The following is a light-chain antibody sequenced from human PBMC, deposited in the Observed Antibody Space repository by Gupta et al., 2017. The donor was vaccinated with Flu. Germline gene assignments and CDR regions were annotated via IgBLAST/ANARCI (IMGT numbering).Light chain of an antibody. V-gene: IGLV1-44*01. CDR1: SSNIGSNP. Sequence: QSVLAQPPSASETPGHRVTISCSGSSSNIGSNPVNWYQQVQGPAHNLRILVNSQRTSGVPDRFSCSNSGTGDSPAISGLQSEDEADYDYSAWDDSVNGQYVFGGGTKVTVL. CDR3: SAWDDSVNGQYV. J-gene: IGLJ1*01. CDR2: VNS.